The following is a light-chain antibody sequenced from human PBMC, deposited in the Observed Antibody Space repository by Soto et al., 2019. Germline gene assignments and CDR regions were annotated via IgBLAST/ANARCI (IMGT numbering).Light chain of an antibody. CDR3: QQYSCSSGYT. CDR1: QSISVW. V-gene: IGKV1-5*01. Sequence: DIQMTQSPSTLSASVGDRVTITCRASQSISVWLAWYQQKPGKGPKLLIYDASRLESGVPSRFSGSRSGTDFTLTISNVQPDDFATYDWQQYSCSSGYTCGKGTKLEIK. J-gene: IGKJ2*01. CDR2: DAS.